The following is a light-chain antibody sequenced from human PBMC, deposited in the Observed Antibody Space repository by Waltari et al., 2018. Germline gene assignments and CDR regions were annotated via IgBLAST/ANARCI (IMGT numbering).Light chain of an antibody. J-gene: IGLJ2*01. CDR3: QVCDSDTDHWI. CDR2: YDS. V-gene: IGLV3-21*01. Sequence: SYDLTPPRSVSVSPGQTARITCGGDDIGRLNVNWYQQKPAQAPVLVMFYDSERPSGIPERFSGSNSGNTATLTISGVEAGDEADYYCQVCDSDTDHWIFGGGTRLTVL. CDR1: DIGRLN.